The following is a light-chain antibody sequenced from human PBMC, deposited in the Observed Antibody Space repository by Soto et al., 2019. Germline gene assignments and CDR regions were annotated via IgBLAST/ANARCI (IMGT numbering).Light chain of an antibody. J-gene: IGLJ1*01. Sequence: QSALAQPPSVSGTPGQRVTISCSGSSSNIRKNTVSWYQQLPGAAPKPLISTDNQRPSGVPDRFSGSKSGTSASLAISGLQSEDEADYYCAAWDNSLNGHVFGTGTKVTVL. V-gene: IGLV1-44*01. CDR2: TDN. CDR1: SSNIRKNT. CDR3: AAWDNSLNGHV.